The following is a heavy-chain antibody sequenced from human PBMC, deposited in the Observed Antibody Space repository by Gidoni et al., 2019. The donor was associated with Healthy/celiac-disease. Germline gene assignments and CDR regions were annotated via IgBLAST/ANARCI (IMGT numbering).Heavy chain of an antibody. CDR2: IWYDGSNK. V-gene: IGHV3-33*01. CDR1: GFTFSSYG. J-gene: IGHJ6*02. Sequence: QVQRVESGGGVVQPGRSLRLSCAASGFTFSSYGMHWVRQAPGKGLEWVAVIWYDGSNKYYADSVKGRFTISRDNSKNTLYLQMNSLRAEDTAVYYCARTHDPPYYYYGMDVWGQGTTVTVSS. CDR3: ARTHDPPYYYYGMDV.